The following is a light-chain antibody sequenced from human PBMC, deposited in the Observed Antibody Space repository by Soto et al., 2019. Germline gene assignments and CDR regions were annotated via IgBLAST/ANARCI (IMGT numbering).Light chain of an antibody. CDR1: PGVSNF. CDR2: AAS. Sequence: VIWMTQSPSLLSASTGDSVTITCRVSPGVSNFLAWYQQKPGKAPELLIYAASILQGGVPSRFSGSGSGTDFTLTISSLQSEDSATYYCQQYYSFPWTFGQGTKVEIK. V-gene: IGKV1D-8*01. J-gene: IGKJ1*01. CDR3: QQYYSFPWT.